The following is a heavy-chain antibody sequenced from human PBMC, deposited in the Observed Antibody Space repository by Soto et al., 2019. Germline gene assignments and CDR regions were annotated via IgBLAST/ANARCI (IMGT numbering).Heavy chain of an antibody. CDR1: GGSISSYY. Sequence: QVQLQESGPGLVKPSETLSLTCTVSGGSISSYYWSWIRQPPGKGLEWIGYIYYSGSTNYNPSLKRPVTKSVDTFKDPVPLKASFVAAAENAVDYCGGLGYYLGSGSRPPYYYYYYMDVWGKGTTVTVSS. CDR3: GGLGYYLGSGSRPPYYYYYYMDV. D-gene: IGHD3-10*01. J-gene: IGHJ6*03. CDR2: IYYSGST. V-gene: IGHV4-59*01.